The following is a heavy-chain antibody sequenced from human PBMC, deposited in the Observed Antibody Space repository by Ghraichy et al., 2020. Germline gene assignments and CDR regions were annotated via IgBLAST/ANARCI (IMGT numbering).Heavy chain of an antibody. D-gene: IGHD1-26*01. CDR1: GYTFTSYG. Sequence: ASVKVSCKASGYTFTSYGISWVRQAPGQGLEWMGWISAYNGNTNYAQKLQGRVTMTTDTSTSTAYMELRSLRSDDTAVYYCARDPGYSGSYRLPDDAFDIWGQGTMVTVSS. V-gene: IGHV1-18*04. CDR2: ISAYNGNT. J-gene: IGHJ3*02. CDR3: ARDPGYSGSYRLPDDAFDI.